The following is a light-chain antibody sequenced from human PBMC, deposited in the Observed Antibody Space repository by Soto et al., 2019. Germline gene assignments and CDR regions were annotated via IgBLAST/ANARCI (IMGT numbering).Light chain of an antibody. CDR1: QSVSSSF. CDR3: QQYGSSPLFT. J-gene: IGKJ3*01. V-gene: IGKV3-20*01. Sequence: EIVLTQSPGTLSLSPGERATLSCRASQSVSSSFLAWYQQKPGQAPRLLIYDASNRATGIPDRFSGSGSGTDFTLTISRLEPEDFALYYCQQYGSSPLFTFGPGTIVEIK. CDR2: DAS.